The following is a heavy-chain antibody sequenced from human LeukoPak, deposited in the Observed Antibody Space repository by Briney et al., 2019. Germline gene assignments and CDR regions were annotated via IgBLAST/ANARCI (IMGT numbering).Heavy chain of an antibody. CDR2: IIPILGIA. D-gene: IGHD3-10*01. CDR1: GGTFSSYA. V-gene: IGHV1-69*04. CDR3: ARDSGDYYGSGSYYPSPLDY. J-gene: IGHJ4*02. Sequence: ASVKVSCKASGGTFSSYAISWVRQAPGQGLEWMGRIIPILGIANYAQEFQGRVTITADKSTSTAYMELSSLRSEDTAVYYCARDSGDYYGSGSYYPSPLDYWGQGTLVTVSS.